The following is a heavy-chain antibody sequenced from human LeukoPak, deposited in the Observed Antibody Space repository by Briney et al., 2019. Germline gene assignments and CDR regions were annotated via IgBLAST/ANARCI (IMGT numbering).Heavy chain of an antibody. Sequence: PSETLSLTCTVSGGSISSYYWSWIRQPPGKGLEWIGYIYYSGSTNYNPSLKSRVTISVDTSKNQFSLKLSSVTAADTAVRYCARHSSSWASFDYWGQGTLVTVSS. CDR2: IYYSGST. V-gene: IGHV4-59*08. CDR3: ARHSSSWASFDY. J-gene: IGHJ4*02. D-gene: IGHD6-13*01. CDR1: GGSISSYY.